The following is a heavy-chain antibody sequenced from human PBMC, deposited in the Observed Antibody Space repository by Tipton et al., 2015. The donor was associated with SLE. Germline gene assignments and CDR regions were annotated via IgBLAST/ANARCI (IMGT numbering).Heavy chain of an antibody. Sequence: TLSLTCTVSGSSTSNSIYFWGWIRQPPGQGLEWIGHVYYTGDTYYNPSLQSRVTISLDTSKNQISLNLSSVTAADTAVYYCARSEKWLQPYFDYWGQGTLVTVPS. CDR1: GSSTSNSIYF. J-gene: IGHJ4*02. CDR3: ARSEKWLQPYFDY. CDR2: VYYTGDT. D-gene: IGHD5-24*01. V-gene: IGHV4-39*07.